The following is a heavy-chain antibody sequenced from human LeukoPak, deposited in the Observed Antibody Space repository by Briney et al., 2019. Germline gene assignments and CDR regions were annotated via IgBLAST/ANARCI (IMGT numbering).Heavy chain of an antibody. CDR3: ARGDSGSYTGLDY. Sequence: ASVKVSCKASGYTFTGYYMRWVRQAPGQGLEWMGWINPNSGGTNYAQKFQGRVTMTRDTSISTAYMELSRLRSDDTAVYYCARGDSGSYTGLDYWGQGTLVTVSS. V-gene: IGHV1-2*02. D-gene: IGHD1-26*01. CDR2: INPNSGGT. CDR1: GYTFTGYY. J-gene: IGHJ4*02.